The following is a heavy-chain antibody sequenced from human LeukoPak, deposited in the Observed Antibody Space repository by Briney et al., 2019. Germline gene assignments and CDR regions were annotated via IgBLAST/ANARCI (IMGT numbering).Heavy chain of an antibody. CDR1: GGSFSGYY. V-gene: IGHV4-34*01. J-gene: IGHJ4*02. Sequence: SETLSLTCAVYGGSFSGYYWSWIRQPPGKGLEWIGEINHSGSTNYNPSLKSRVTISVDTSKNQFSLELSSVTAADTAVYYCARGRKDIVVVPASYYFDYWGQGTLVTVSS. CDR2: INHSGST. CDR3: ARGRKDIVVVPASYYFDY. D-gene: IGHD2-2*01.